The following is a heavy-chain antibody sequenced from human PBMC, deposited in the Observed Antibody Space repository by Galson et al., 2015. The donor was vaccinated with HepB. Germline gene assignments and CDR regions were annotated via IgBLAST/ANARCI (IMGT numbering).Heavy chain of an antibody. Sequence: SCKASGYTFTSYYMHWVRQAPGQGLEWMGIINPSGGSTSYAQKFQGRVTMTRETSTSTVYMELSSLRSEDTAVYYCARKRITGTIGGWFDPWGPGTLVTVSS. D-gene: IGHD1-7*01. V-gene: IGHV1-46*01. CDR1: GYTFTSYY. J-gene: IGHJ5*02. CDR3: ARKRITGTIGGWFDP. CDR2: INPSGGST.